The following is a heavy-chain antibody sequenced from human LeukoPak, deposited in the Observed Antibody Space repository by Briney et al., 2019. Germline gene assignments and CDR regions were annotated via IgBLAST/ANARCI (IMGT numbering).Heavy chain of an antibody. CDR1: GFTFSSYE. J-gene: IGHJ4*02. V-gene: IGHV3-48*03. CDR3: AREDTAMGPFDY. CDR2: ISSSGSTI. Sequence: QPGGSLRLSCAASGFTFSSYEMNWVRQAPGKGLEWVSYISSSGSTIYYADSVKGRFTISRDNAKNSLYLQMNSLRAEDTAVYYCAREDTAMGPFDYWGQGTLVTVSP. D-gene: IGHD5-18*01.